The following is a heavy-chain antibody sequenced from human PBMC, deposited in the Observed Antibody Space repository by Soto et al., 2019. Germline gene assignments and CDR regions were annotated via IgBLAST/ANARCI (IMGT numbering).Heavy chain of an antibody. CDR2: IYYSGST. CDR1: GGSISSGGNY. V-gene: IGHV4-31*03. J-gene: IGHJ5*02. CDR3: ARAPSMLTFGENWFDA. D-gene: IGHD3-16*01. Sequence: SETLSLTCTVSGGSISSGGNYWSWIRQHPGKGLEWIGYIYYSGSTYYNPSLKSRVTISLDTSKKQFSLTLSSVTAADTAVYYCARAPSMLTFGENWFDAWGQGTLVTVSS.